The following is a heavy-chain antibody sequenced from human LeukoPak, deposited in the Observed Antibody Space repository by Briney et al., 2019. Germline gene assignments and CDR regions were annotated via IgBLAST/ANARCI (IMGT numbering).Heavy chain of an antibody. CDR1: EFTLSTYA. J-gene: IGHJ3*02. CDR2: ISGSGAST. CDR3: AKSQFGGVFDGFDI. V-gene: IGHV3-23*01. D-gene: IGHD3-16*01. Sequence: PGGSLRLSCAASEFTLSTYAMNWVRQAPGKGLEWVSAISGSGASTYYADSVKGRFTISRDNSKNTLYVQMNSLRAEDTAVYYCAKSQFGGVFDGFDIWGQGTMVTVSS.